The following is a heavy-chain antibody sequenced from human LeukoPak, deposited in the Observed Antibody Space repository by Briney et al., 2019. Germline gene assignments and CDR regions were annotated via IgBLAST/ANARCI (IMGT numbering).Heavy chain of an antibody. CDR1: GYTLTELS. V-gene: IGHV1-24*01. CDR2: FDPEDGET. D-gene: IGHD6-13*01. J-gene: IGHJ4*02. CDR3: ATGGRIAASFDY. Sequence: GASVKVSCKVSGYTLTELSMHWVRQAPGKGLEWMGGFDPEDGETIYAQKFQGRVTMTEDTSTDTAYMELSSLRSEDTAVYYCATGGRIAASFDYWGQGTLVTVSS.